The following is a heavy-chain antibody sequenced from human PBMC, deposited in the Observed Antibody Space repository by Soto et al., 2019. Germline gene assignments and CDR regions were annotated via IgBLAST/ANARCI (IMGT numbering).Heavy chain of an antibody. CDR2: ISGSGGSGRG. Sequence: VQLLESGGGLVQPGGSLRLSCVGSGFSFRKYAMNWVRQAPGKGLEWVSGISGSGGSGRGFYADPVKGRFTISRDNSKNTLYLEMNSLRAEDTAVYYWAKDLDDDISAIDFWGQGTLVTVSS. CDR3: AKDLDDDISAIDF. CDR1: GFSFRKYA. J-gene: IGHJ4*02. V-gene: IGHV3-23*01. D-gene: IGHD3-22*01.